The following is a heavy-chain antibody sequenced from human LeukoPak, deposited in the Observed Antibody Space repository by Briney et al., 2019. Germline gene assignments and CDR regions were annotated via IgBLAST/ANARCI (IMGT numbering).Heavy chain of an antibody. J-gene: IGHJ3*02. D-gene: IGHD6-13*01. CDR3: VRVGRAVAAAGFGAFEI. CDR2: ISGGGRTI. CDR1: GFTFSDYY. V-gene: IGHV3-11*01. Sequence: PGGSLRLSCAASGFTFSDYYMTWIRQAPGKGLEWVSYISGGGRTIYYADSVKGRFTISRDNAKNSLYLQPNSLRAEDTAVYYCVRVGRAVAAAGFGAFEIWGQGTMVTVSS.